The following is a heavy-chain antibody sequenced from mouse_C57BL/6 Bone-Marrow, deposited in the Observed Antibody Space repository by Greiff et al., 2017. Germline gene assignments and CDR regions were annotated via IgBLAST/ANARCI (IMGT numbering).Heavy chain of an antibody. CDR1: GFSFTSYG. Sequence: QVQLKESGPGLVQPSQSLSITCTVSGFSFTSYGVHWVRQSPGKGLEWLGVIWSGGSTDYNAAFISRLSISKDNSKSQVFFKMNSLQADDTAIYYCARSDYGNYVGFAYWGQGTLVTVSA. CDR3: ARSDYGNYVGFAY. CDR2: IWSGGST. J-gene: IGHJ3*01. D-gene: IGHD2-1*01. V-gene: IGHV2-2*01.